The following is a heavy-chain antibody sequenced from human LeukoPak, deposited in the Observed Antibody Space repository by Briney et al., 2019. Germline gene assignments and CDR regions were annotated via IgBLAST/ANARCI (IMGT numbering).Heavy chain of an antibody. J-gene: IGHJ4*02. CDR2: IYGGGST. Sequence: PGGFLRSSGAGSGFTGSNNYMSWVRHAPGKGLKGVSVIYGGGSTYSAHSVKGRFTISRDNSKNTLYLQMNSLRAEDTAVYYCARSSGRYDSSGYSDYWGQGTLVTVSS. CDR1: GFTGSNNY. V-gene: IGHV3-53*01. CDR3: ARSSGRYDSSGYSDY. D-gene: IGHD3-22*01.